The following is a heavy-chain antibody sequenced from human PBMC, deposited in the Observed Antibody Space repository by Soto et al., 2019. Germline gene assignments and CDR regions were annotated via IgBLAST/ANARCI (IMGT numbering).Heavy chain of an antibody. CDR2: IYYSGST. V-gene: IGHV4-31*03. CDR1: VGSISSCGYY. CDR3: ARDMRQPGKNGMDV. Sequence: PSEALSLTCTVSVGSISSCGYYWNWIRQHPGKGLEWIGYIYYSGSTYYNPSLKSRVTISVDTSKNQFSLKLSSVTAADTAVYYCARDMRQPGKNGMDVWGQGTTVTVSS. D-gene: IGHD3-10*01. J-gene: IGHJ6*02.